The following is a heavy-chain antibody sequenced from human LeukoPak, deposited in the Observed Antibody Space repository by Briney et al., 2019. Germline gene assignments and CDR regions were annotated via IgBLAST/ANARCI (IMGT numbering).Heavy chain of an antibody. V-gene: IGHV4-34*01. CDR2: INHSGST. D-gene: IGHD5-18*01. J-gene: IGHJ5*02. CDR3: ARERRIQLWLGNWFDP. CDR1: GRSFSGYY. Sequence: SATLSLTCAVYGRSFSGYYWSWIRQPPGKGLEWIGEINHSGSTNYNPSLKSRVTISVDTSKNQFSLKLSSVTAADTAVYYCARERRIQLWLGNWFDPWGQGTLVTVSS.